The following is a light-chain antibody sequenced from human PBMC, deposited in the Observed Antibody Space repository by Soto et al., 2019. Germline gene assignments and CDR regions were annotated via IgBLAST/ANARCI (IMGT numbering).Light chain of an antibody. CDR1: TSIIGNNY. Sequence: QSVLTQPPSVSVAPGQKVTISCSGSTSIIGNNYVSWFQQLPGTAPKLLIYESSKRPSGIPDRFSGSKSGTSATLGITGLQTGDDADYNCAAWDNSRNAYVFGTVTKVTVL. J-gene: IGLJ1*01. CDR3: AAWDNSRNAYV. CDR2: ESS. V-gene: IGLV1-51*02.